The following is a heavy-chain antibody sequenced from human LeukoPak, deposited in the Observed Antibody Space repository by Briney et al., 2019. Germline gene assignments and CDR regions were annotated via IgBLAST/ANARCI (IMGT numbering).Heavy chain of an antibody. CDR3: ARHGDYYDSSGYYL. CDR1: GGSFSGYY. CDR2: INHSGST. V-gene: IGHV4-34*01. J-gene: IGHJ4*02. D-gene: IGHD3-22*01. Sequence: PSETLSLTCAVYGGSFSGYYWSWIRQPPGKGLEWIGEINHSGSTNYNPSLKSRVTISVDTSKNQFSLKLSSVTAADTAVYYCARHGDYYDSSGYYLWGQGTLVTVSS.